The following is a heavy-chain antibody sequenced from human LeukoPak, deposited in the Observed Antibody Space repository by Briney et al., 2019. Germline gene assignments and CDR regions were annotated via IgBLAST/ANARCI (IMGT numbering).Heavy chain of an antibody. J-gene: IGHJ4*02. V-gene: IGHV3-30*02. CDR3: AKGDDYGSGAMFDY. Sequence: GGSLRLSCAASGFTFSSYGMHWVRQAPGKGLEWVTFIRYDVSNIYYADSVKGRFTTSRDNSKNTLYLQMNSLRAEDTAVYFCAKGDDYGSGAMFDYWGQGTLVTVSS. CDR1: GFTFSSYG. D-gene: IGHD3-10*01. CDR2: IRYDVSNI.